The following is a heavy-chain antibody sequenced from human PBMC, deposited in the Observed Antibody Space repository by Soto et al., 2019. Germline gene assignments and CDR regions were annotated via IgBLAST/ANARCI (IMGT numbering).Heavy chain of an antibody. V-gene: IGHV4-4*02. Sequence: SETLSLTCAVSGDSISSSVWWTWVRQPPGKGLEWIGEVFHTGNTNYNPSLKSRVTMSVDKSTNEFSLKVTSVTAADTAIYYCARKAWVRFDYWGQGALVTVPQ. D-gene: IGHD7-27*01. CDR3: ARKAWVRFDY. CDR2: VFHTGNT. J-gene: IGHJ4*02. CDR1: GDSISSSVW.